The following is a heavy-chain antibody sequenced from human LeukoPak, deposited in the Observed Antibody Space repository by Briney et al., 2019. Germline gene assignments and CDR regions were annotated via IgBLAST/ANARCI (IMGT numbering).Heavy chain of an antibody. CDR1: GFTFSSYA. Sequence: GGSLRLSCAASGFTFSSYAMSWVRQAPGKGVEWVSAISGIALSPYYAPSLKARFTISTDNSTTTLYLQINSLRPQDTPLYYCAKQDAYGGKPRAGFDYSGQGTLVTVSS. CDR2: ISGIALSP. D-gene: IGHD4-23*01. V-gene: IGHV3-23*01. J-gene: IGHJ4*02. CDR3: AKQDAYGGKPRAGFDY.